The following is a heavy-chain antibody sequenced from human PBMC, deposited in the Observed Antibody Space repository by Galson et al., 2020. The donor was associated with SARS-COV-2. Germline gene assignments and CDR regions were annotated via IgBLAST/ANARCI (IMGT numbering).Heavy chain of an antibody. CDR3: AREAGTADY. D-gene: IGHD1-1*01. CDR2: IDSSSSYI. Sequence: GESLKISCAASGFTFSTYSMNWVRQAPGKGLEWVSYIDSSSSYIYYADSVKGRFTVSRDNAKNSLYLQMNGLRAEDTALYYCAREAGTADYWGQGTLVTVSS. V-gene: IGHV3-21*01. J-gene: IGHJ4*02. CDR1: GFTFSTYS.